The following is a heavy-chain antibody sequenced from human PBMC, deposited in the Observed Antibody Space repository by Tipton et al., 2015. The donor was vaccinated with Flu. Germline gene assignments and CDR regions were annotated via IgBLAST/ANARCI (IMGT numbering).Heavy chain of an antibody. CDR1: GYAFTSFG. V-gene: IGHV1-18*04. J-gene: IGHJ4*02. Sequence: QVQLVQSGAEVKKPGASVKVSCKASGYAFTSFGFTWLRQAPGQGFEWMGWISAHNGNTKYAQKVQGRVTMTTDASTSTAYMDLRSLRSDDTAVYYCARPGGPAAVNPFSYFDFWGQGTLVTVSS. D-gene: IGHD2-2*01. CDR2: ISAHNGNT. CDR3: ARPGGPAAVNPFSYFDF.